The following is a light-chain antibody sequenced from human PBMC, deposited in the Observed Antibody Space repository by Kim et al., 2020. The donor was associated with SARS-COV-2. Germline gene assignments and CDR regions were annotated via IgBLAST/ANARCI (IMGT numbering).Light chain of an antibody. CDR2: AAS. Sequence: DIQLTQSPSFLSASVGDRVTITCRASQGISSYLAWYQQKPGKAPNLLIYAASTLLSGVQSRFSGSGSGTEFTLTISSLQPEDFATYYCQQLNSYPRTFGGGTKVDIK. J-gene: IGKJ4*01. CDR3: QQLNSYPRT. CDR1: QGISSY. V-gene: IGKV1-9*01.